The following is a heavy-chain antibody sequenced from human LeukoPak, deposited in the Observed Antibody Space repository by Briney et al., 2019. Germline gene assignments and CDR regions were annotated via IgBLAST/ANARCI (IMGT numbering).Heavy chain of an antibody. CDR1: GGSISSYY. V-gene: IGHV4-59*01. D-gene: IGHD3-22*01. J-gene: IGHJ5*02. Sequence: PSETLSLTCTVSGGSISSYYWSWIRQPPGKGLEWIGYIYYSGSTNYNPSLMSRVTISVDTSKNQFSLKLSSVTAADTAVYYCARLNYYDSSGSPPNWFDPWGQGTLVTVSS. CDR2: IYYSGST. CDR3: ARLNYYDSSGSPPNWFDP.